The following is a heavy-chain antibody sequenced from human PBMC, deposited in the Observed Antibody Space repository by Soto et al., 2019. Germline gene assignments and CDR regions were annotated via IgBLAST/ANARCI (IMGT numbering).Heavy chain of an antibody. V-gene: IGHV3-23*01. Sequence: GGSLRLSCAASGFTFSSYAMSWVRQAPGKGLEWVSAISGSGGSTYYADSVKGRFTISRDNSKNTLYLQMNSLRAEDTAVYYCAKDLGIAVAGLGDYWGQGTLVTVSS. D-gene: IGHD6-19*01. CDR1: GFTFSSYA. CDR2: ISGSGGST. J-gene: IGHJ4*02. CDR3: AKDLGIAVAGLGDY.